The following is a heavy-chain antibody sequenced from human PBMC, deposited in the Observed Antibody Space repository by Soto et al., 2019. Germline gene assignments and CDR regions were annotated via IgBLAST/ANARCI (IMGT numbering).Heavy chain of an antibody. CDR2: ISGSGGST. J-gene: IGHJ4*02. V-gene: IGHV3-23*01. Sequence: GGSLRLSCAASGFTFSSYAMSWVRQAPGKGLEWVSAISGSGGSTYYADSVKGRFTISRDNSKNTLYLQMNSLRAEDKAVYYCAIGQLGGDFDYWGQGTLVTVSS. D-gene: IGHD7-27*01. CDR3: AIGQLGGDFDY. CDR1: GFTFSSYA.